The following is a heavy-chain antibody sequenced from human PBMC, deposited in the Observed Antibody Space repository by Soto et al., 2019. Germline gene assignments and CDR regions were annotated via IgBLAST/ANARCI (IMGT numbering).Heavy chain of an antibody. CDR3: ARAMVVTQNWFDP. Sequence: QVQLQESGPGLVKPSQTLSLTCTVSGGSISSGDYSWSWIRQPTGKGLEWIGYIYYSGSTYYNPSIKSRVTISVDTSKNQFSLKLSSVTAADTAVYYCARAMVVTQNWFDPWGQGTLVTVSS. J-gene: IGHJ5*02. CDR1: GGSISSGDYS. V-gene: IGHV4-30-4*01. D-gene: IGHD2-21*02. CDR2: IYYSGST.